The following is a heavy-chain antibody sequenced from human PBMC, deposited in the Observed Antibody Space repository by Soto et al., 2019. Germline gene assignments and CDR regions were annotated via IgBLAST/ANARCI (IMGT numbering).Heavy chain of an antibody. CDR2: IYYSGST. J-gene: IGHJ4*02. Sequence: SQTLPLTCTVSGGSISSYYWSWIRQPPGKGLEWIGYIYYSGSTNYNPSLKSRVTISVDTSKNQFSLKLSSVTAADTAVYYCARTLYSYGPRFDYWGKGTLVTVSS. D-gene: IGHD5-18*01. CDR1: GGSISSYY. V-gene: IGHV4-59*01. CDR3: ARTLYSYGPRFDY.